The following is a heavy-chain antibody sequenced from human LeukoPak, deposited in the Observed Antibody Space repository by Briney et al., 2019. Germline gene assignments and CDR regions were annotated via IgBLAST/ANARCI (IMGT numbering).Heavy chain of an antibody. J-gene: IGHJ1*01. CDR2: INHSGST. D-gene: IGHD6-13*01. CDR3: ARGRRIASIAAGRAEYFQH. V-gene: IGHV4-34*01. Sequence: PSETLSLTCAVYGGSFSGYYWSWIRQPPGKGLEWIGEINHSGSTNYNPSLKSRVTISVDTSKNQFSLKLSSVTAADTAVYYCARGRRIASIAAGRAEYFQHWGQGTLVTVSS. CDR1: GGSFSGYY.